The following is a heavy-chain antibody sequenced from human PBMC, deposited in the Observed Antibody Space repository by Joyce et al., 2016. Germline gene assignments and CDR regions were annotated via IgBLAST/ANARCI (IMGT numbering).Heavy chain of an antibody. CDR1: GYTFNNYY. J-gene: IGHJ4*02. V-gene: IGHV1-46*02. D-gene: IGHD3-22*01. CDR3: ARGGKTTYYDTSGYFDY. Sequence: QVQLVQSGAEVKKPGASVKVSCKAFGYTFNNYYIHWGRQVPGQGLESKGIIHPSGGSTTFAPKFQGRVTMTRDTSTGTVHMDLSSLRSEDTAVYYCARGGKTTYYDTSGYFDYWGQGTLVTVPS. CDR2: IHPSGGST.